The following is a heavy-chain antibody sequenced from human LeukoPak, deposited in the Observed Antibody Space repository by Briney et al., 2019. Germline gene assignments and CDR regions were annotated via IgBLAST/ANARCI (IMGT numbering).Heavy chain of an antibody. CDR2: ISSSSSYI. CDR1: GFTFSSYS. V-gene: IGHV3-21*01. J-gene: IGHJ4*02. Sequence: GGSLRLSCAASGFTFSSYSRNGVGQAPGRGVEWVSSISSSSSYIYYADSVKGRFTISRDNAKNSLYLQMNSLRAEDTAVYYCARVSGSSSTGGDYWGQGTLVTVSS. CDR3: ARVSGSSSTGGDY. D-gene: IGHD6-13*01.